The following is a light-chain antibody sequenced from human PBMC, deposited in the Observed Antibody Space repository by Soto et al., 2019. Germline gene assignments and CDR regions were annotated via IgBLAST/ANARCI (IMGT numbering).Light chain of an antibody. CDR3: QQYDNWPPT. CDR1: QSVSSSY. Sequence: EIVLTQSPGTLSLSPGERATLSCRASQSVSSSYLAWYQQKPGQAPRLLIYGASSRATGIPARFSGSGSGTEFTLTINSLQSEDFVVYYCQQYDNWPPTFGQGTRLEIK. CDR2: GAS. V-gene: IGKV3-20*01. J-gene: IGKJ5*01.